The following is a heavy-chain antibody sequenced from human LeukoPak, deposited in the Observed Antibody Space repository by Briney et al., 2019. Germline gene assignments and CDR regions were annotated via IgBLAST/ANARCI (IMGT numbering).Heavy chain of an antibody. CDR1: GGSISSYY. D-gene: IGHD1-26*01. V-gene: IGHV4-4*07. CDR3: AREDHIVGATTPYYFDY. CDR2: IYTSGST. J-gene: IGHJ4*02. Sequence: SETLSLTCTVSGGSISSYYWSWIRQPAGKGLEWIGRIYTSGSTNYNPSLKSRVTMSVDTSKDQFSLKLSSVTAADTAVYYCAREDHIVGATTPYYFDYWGQGTLVTVSS.